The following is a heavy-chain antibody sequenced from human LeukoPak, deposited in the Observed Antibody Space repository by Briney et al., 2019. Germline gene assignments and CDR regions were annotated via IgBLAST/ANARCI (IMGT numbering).Heavy chain of an antibody. CDR3: ARDNDWAFHY. D-gene: IGHD3-9*01. CDR2: ITHNGEMI. Sequence: PGGSLRLACAPSGFTFSNYVMSWGRQAPGKGLEWVSYITHNGEMIFYPDLVKGRFTISRDNAKNSLYLQMNSLRDEDTAVYYCARDNDWAFHYWGQGTLVTVSS. V-gene: IGHV3-48*02. CDR1: GFTFSNYV. J-gene: IGHJ4*02.